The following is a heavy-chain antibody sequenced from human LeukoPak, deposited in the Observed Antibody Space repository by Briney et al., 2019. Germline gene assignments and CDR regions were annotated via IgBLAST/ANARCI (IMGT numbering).Heavy chain of an antibody. J-gene: IGHJ6*02. CDR2: LYASGST. Sequence: PSETLSLTCTVSGASITSYSWSWIRQPAGKGLEWIGRLYASGSTSYNPSLKSRVTMSVDTSKNHFSLKLSSVTAADTAVYYCARVRGIAAAGPTALYYYYGMDVWGQGTTVTVSS. CDR1: GASITSYS. D-gene: IGHD6-13*01. V-gene: IGHV4-4*07. CDR3: ARVRGIAAAGPTALYYYYGMDV.